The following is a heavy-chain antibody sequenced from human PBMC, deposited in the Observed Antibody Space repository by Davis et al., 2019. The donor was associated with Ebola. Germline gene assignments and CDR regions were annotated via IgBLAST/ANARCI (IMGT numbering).Heavy chain of an antibody. V-gene: IGHV4-34*01. D-gene: IGHD3-22*01. J-gene: IGHJ3*02. CDR2: INHSGST. CDR3: ARGRVVVRGIGYAFDI. CDR1: GDSISSHY. Sequence: PSETLSLTCTVSGDSISSHYWSWIRQPPGKGLEWIGEINHSGSTNYNPSLKSRVTISVDTSKNQFSLKLSSVTAADTAVYYCARGRVVVRGIGYAFDIWGQRTMVTVSS.